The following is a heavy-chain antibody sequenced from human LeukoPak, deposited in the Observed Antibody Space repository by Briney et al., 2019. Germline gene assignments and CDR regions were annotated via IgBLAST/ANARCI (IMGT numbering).Heavy chain of an antibody. J-gene: IGHJ4*02. CDR3: ARAKADFWSGYYKGSRGYYFDY. V-gene: IGHV4-30-4*01. D-gene: IGHD3-3*01. Sequence: SQTLSLTCTVSGGSISSGDYYWSWIRQPPGKGLEWIGYIYYSGSTYYNPSLKSRVTISVDTSKNQFSLKLSSVTAADTALYYCARAKADFWSGYYKGSRGYYFDYWGQGTPVTVSS. CDR2: IYYSGST. CDR1: GGSISSGDYY.